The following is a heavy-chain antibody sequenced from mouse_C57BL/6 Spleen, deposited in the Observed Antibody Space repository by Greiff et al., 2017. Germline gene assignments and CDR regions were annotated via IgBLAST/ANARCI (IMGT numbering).Heavy chain of an antibody. D-gene: IGHD3-3*01. CDR1: GYTFTDYY. CDR3: ARGPGQMQYAMDY. V-gene: IGHV1-26*01. CDR2: INPNNGGT. J-gene: IGHJ4*01. Sequence: VQLQQSGPELVKPGASVKISCKASGYTFTDYYMNWVKQSHGKSLEWIGDINPNNGGTSYNQKFKGKATLTVDKSSSTAYMELRSLTSEDSAVYYCARGPGQMQYAMDYWGQGTSVTVSS.